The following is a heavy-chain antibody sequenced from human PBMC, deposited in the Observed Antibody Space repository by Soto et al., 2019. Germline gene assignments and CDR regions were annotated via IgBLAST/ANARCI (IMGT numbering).Heavy chain of an antibody. V-gene: IGHV3-30*18. CDR3: AKDIRFLECLDY. CDR2: ISYDGSNK. CDR1: GFTFSSYG. Sequence: PGGSLRLSCAASGFTFSSYGMHWVRQAPGKGLEWVAVISYDGSNKYYADSVKGRFTISRDNSKNTLYLQMNSLRAEDTAVYYRAKDIRFLECLDYWGQGTLVTVSS. J-gene: IGHJ4*01. D-gene: IGHD3-3*01.